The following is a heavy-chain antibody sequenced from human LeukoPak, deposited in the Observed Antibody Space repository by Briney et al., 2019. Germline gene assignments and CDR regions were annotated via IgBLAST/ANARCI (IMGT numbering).Heavy chain of an antibody. J-gene: IGHJ4*02. CDR2: IYTSGST. Sequence: TSETLSLTCTVSGGSISSYYWSWIRQPAGKGLEWIGRIYTSGSTNYNPSLKSRVTISVDTSKNQFSLKLSSVTAADTAVYYCARDRIYGSGSDHFDYWGQGTLVTVSS. D-gene: IGHD3-10*01. V-gene: IGHV4-4*07. CDR1: GGSISSYY. CDR3: ARDRIYGSGSDHFDY.